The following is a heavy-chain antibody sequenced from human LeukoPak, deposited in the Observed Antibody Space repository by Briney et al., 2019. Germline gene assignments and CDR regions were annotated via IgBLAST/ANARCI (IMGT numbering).Heavy chain of an antibody. CDR1: GYTFTSYY. J-gene: IGHJ3*02. CDR3: ARGAYYDILTGYGGAFDI. Sequence: GASVKVSCTASGYTFTSYYMHWVRQAPGQGLEWMGIINPSGGSTSYAQKFQGRVTMTRDTSTSTVYMELRSLRSEDTAVYYCARGAYYDILTGYGGAFDIWGQGTMVTVSS. CDR2: INPSGGST. D-gene: IGHD3-9*01. V-gene: IGHV1-46*01.